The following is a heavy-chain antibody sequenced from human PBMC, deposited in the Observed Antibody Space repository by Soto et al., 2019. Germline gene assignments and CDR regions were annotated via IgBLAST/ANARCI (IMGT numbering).Heavy chain of an antibody. CDR1: GGTFSSYA. D-gene: IGHD3-16*01. J-gene: IGHJ4*02. Sequence: QVQLVQSGAAVKKPGSSVKVSCTASGGTFSSYAISWVRQAPGQGLEWMGGIIPIFGTANYAQKFQGRVTITADKSTSTAYMELSSLRSEDTAVYYCARRRASDYVWGSYGYWGQGTLVTVSS. CDR2: IIPIFGTA. CDR3: ARRRASDYVWGSYGY. V-gene: IGHV1-69*06.